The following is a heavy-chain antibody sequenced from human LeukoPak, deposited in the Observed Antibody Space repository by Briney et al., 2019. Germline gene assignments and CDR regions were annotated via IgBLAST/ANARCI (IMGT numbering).Heavy chain of an antibody. J-gene: IGHJ6*02. V-gene: IGHV3-30*03. CDR2: ISYDGSNK. CDR3: ARDVTSSGYYYYYYGMDV. D-gene: IGHD3-22*01. Sequence: PGGSLRLSCAASGFTFSSYGMRWVRQALGKGLEWVAVISYDGSNKYYADSVKGRFTISRDNSKNTLYLQMNSLRAEDTAVYYCARDVTSSGYYYYYYGMDVWGQGTTVTVSS. CDR1: GFTFSSYG.